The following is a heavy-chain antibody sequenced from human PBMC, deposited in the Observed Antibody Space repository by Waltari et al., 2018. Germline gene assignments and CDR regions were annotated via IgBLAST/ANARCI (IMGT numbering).Heavy chain of an antibody. D-gene: IGHD7-27*01. CDR1: GGSISSSSYY. Sequence: QLQLQESGPGLVKPSETLSLTCTVSGGSISSSSYYWGWIRQPPGKGLEWIGSIYYSGSTYYNPSLKSRVTISVDTSKNQFSRKLSSVTAADTAVYYGARQLNWARFFDYWGQGTLVTVSS. V-gene: IGHV4-39*01. CDR2: IYYSGST. CDR3: ARQLNWARFFDY. J-gene: IGHJ4*02.